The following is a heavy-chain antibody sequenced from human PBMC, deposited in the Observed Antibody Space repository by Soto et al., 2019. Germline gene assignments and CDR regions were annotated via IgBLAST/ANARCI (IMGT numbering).Heavy chain of an antibody. CDR2: ISGDYGNT. Sequence: QVQLVQSGAEVKRPGASVKVSCKASGYTFNTYAMNWVRQAPGQGLEWMGWISGDYGNTKYAQNFQDRVTVTTDTSTSTAYMELRSLRPDDTAVYYCARGDLVTGYSLAYYDMDVWGQGTTVTVSS. CDR1: GYTFNTYA. J-gene: IGHJ6*02. V-gene: IGHV1-18*01. D-gene: IGHD3-9*01. CDR3: ARGDLVTGYSLAYYDMDV.